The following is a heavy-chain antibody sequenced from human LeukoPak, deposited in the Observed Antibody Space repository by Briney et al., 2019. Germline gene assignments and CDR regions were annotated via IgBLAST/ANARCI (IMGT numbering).Heavy chain of an antibody. V-gene: IGHV3-21*01. Sequence: GGSLRLSCAVSGFTFSSYSMNWVRQAPGKGLEWVSSITSSSSYMYYADSVKGRFTISRDNAKNSLYLQMNSLRAEDTAVYYCARDLTVTSTCWFDRWGQGTLVTVSS. CDR1: GFTFSSYS. J-gene: IGHJ5*02. CDR2: ITSSSSYM. D-gene: IGHD4-11*01. CDR3: ARDLTVTSTCWFDR.